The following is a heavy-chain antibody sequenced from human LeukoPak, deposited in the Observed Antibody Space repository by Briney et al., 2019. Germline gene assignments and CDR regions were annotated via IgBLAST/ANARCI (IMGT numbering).Heavy chain of an antibody. J-gene: IGHJ6*02. Sequence: AASVKVSCKASGGTFSSYAISWVRQAPGQGLEWMGGIIPIFGTANYAQKFQGRVTITADESTSTAYMELSSLRSEDTAVYYCARGGAARPGSYYYYGMDVWGQGTTVTVSS. V-gene: IGHV1-69*01. D-gene: IGHD6-6*01. CDR2: IIPIFGTA. CDR3: ARGGAARPGSYYYYGMDV. CDR1: GGTFSSYA.